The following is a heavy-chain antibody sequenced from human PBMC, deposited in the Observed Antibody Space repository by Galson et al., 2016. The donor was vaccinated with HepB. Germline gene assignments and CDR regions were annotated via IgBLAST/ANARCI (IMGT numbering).Heavy chain of an antibody. V-gene: IGHV3-7*01. CDR2: MRHDGSRE. J-gene: IGHJ4*02. D-gene: IGHD2-2*01. Sequence: SLRLSCAASGFTFRNFWMSWVRLAPGKGLEWVASMRHDGSRERYVDSVKGRFTVSRDNAKNSLYLQMNSLRADDTALYYCSTDPARSSPEVVFDYWGLGTLVTVSS. CDR3: STDPARSSPEVVFDY. CDR1: GFTFRNFW.